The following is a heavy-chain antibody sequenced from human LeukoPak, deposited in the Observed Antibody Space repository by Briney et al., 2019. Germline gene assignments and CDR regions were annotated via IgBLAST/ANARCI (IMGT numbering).Heavy chain of an antibody. J-gene: IGHJ6*03. CDR3: ARGSGSPYYYYYMDV. CDR1: GGSISSYY. D-gene: IGHD3-10*01. CDR2: IYTSGST. Sequence: PSETLSLTCTVSGGSISSYYWSWIRQPAGKGLEWIGPIYTSGSTNYNPSLKSRVTMSVDTSKNQFSLKLSSVTAADTAVYYCARGSGSPYYYYYMDVWGKGTTVTISS. V-gene: IGHV4-4*07.